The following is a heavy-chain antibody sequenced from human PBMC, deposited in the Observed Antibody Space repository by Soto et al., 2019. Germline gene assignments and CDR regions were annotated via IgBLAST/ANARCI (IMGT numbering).Heavy chain of an antibody. J-gene: IGHJ6*02. CDR2: IIPIFGTA. Sequence: SVKVSCKASGGTFSSYAISWVRQAPGQGLEWMGGIIPIFGTANYAQKFQGRVTITADESTSTAYMELSSLRSEDTAVYYCARGPYYDFWSGYPRWGMDVWGQGTTVTVSS. V-gene: IGHV1-69*13. D-gene: IGHD3-3*01. CDR3: ARGPYYDFWSGYPRWGMDV. CDR1: GGTFSSYA.